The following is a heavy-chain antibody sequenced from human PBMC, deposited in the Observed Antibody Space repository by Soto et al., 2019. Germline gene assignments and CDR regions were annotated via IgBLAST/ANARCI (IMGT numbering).Heavy chain of an antibody. J-gene: IGHJ4*02. Sequence: PGGSLRLSCSASGFPFSSYAMHWVRPAPGKGLEWVAVISYDGSNKYYADSVKGRFTISRDNSKNTLYLQMNSLRAEDTAVYYCARDRGSGRDHYFDYWGQGTLVTVSS. CDR3: ARDRGSGRDHYFDY. V-gene: IGHV3-30-3*01. CDR1: GFPFSSYA. D-gene: IGHD6-19*01. CDR2: ISYDGSNK.